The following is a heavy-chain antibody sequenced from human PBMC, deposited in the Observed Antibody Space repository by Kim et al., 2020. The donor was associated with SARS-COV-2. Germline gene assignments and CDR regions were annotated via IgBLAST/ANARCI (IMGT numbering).Heavy chain of an antibody. Sequence: GGSLRLSCAASGFTFSSYGMHWVRQAPGKGLEWVAVIWYDGSNQNYADSVKGRFTISRDNSKNTVYVQMNSLRAEDTGVYNCARDSLASGKVPAALGEALDYWGQGTLVTVSS. D-gene: IGHD2-2*01. CDR3: ARDSLASGKVPAALGEALDY. CDR1: GFTFSSYG. CDR2: IWYDGSNQ. J-gene: IGHJ4*02. V-gene: IGHV3-33*01.